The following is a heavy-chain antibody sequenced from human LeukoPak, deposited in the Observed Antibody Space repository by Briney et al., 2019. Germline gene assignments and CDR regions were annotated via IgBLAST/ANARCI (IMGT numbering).Heavy chain of an antibody. V-gene: IGHV3-53*01. Sequence: GGSLRLSCAASGFTVSNNYMTWVRQAPGKGLEWVSVIYSGGSTSYADSVKGRFTISRDNSKNTLYLQMNSLRAEDTAVYFCVRLSGSYSFDIWGQGTMVTVSS. CDR2: IYSGGST. CDR1: GFTVSNNY. J-gene: IGHJ3*02. D-gene: IGHD1-26*01. CDR3: VRLSGSYSFDI.